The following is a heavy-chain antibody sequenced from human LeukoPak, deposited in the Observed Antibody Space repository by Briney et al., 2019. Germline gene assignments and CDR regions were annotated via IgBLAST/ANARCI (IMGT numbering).Heavy chain of an antibody. CDR2: IYYSGST. D-gene: IGHD3-10*01. J-gene: IGHJ6*02. V-gene: IGHV4-39*01. CDR3: ARAVRKYGSGRKDYYYYGMDV. Sequence: PSETLSLTCTVSGGPISSSSYYWGWIRQPPGKGLKWIGSIYYSGSTYYNPSLKSRVTISVDTSKNQFSLKLSSVTAADTAVYYCARAVRKYGSGRKDYYYYGMDVWGQGTTVTVSS. CDR1: GGPISSSSYY.